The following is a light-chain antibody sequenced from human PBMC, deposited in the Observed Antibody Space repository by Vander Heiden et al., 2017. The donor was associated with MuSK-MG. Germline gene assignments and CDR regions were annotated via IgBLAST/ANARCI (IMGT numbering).Light chain of an antibody. J-gene: IGKJ2*01. CDR2: STS. V-gene: IGKV3-20*01. CDR1: QSVSSSY. CDR3: QQFDGSVYP. Sequence: EIVLTQSPGTLSLSPGERATLSCRASQSVSSSYLAWYQQKPGQAPRLLIYSTSNRPTGIPDRFSGSGSGTDFTLTISRLEPEDFAVYYCQQFDGSVYPFGQGTKLQIK.